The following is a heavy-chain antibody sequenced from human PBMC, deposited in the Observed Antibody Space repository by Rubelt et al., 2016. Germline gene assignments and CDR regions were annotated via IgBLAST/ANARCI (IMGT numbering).Heavy chain of an antibody. Sequence: QVQLQQWGAGLLKPSETLSLTCAVYGGSFSGYYWSWIRQPPGKGLEWIGEINHSGSTNYNPFLKSRVTISVDTSKNQFSLKLSSVTAADTAVYYCARGKSSSWYYYYGMDVWGQGTTVTVSS. CDR2: INHSGST. D-gene: IGHD6-13*01. V-gene: IGHV4-34*01. CDR1: GGSFSGYY. CDR3: ARGKSSSWYYYYGMDV. J-gene: IGHJ6*02.